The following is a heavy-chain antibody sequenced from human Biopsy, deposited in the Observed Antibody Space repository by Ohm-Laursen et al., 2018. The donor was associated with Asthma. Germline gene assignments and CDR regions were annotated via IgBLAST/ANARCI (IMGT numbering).Heavy chain of an antibody. V-gene: IGHV3-30*03. CDR2: ISYDGSTK. J-gene: IGHJ4*02. D-gene: IGHD3-3*01. Sequence: SLRLSCAATGFSFSEFVMHWVRQAPGKGLEWVAVISYDGSTKYYADSVKGRFTISRDNSKNTLYLQMNSLRAEDTAVYYCASQSSGPDFWSGYYYFDYWGQGTLVTVSS. CDR3: ASQSSGPDFWSGYYYFDY. CDR1: GFSFSEFV.